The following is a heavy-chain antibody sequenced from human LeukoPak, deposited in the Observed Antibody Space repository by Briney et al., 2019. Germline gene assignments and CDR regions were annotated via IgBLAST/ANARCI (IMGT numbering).Heavy chain of an antibody. CDR3: AKDPYSYGSYFDY. D-gene: IGHD5-18*01. J-gene: IGHJ4*02. V-gene: IGHV3-30*02. CDR2: IWYDGRDK. Sequence: GGSLRLSCAASGFTFSGCGMHWVRQAPGKGLEWVAFIWYDGRDKYYADSVKGQFTISRDNSKNTLYLQMNSLRAEDTAVYYCAKDPYSYGSYFDYWGQVTLVTVSS. CDR1: GFTFSGCG.